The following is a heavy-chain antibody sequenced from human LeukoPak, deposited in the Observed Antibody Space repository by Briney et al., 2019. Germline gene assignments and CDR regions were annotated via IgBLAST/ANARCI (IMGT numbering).Heavy chain of an antibody. D-gene: IGHD3-22*01. Sequence: PGGSLRLSCAASRFTFSSYAMSWVRQAPGKGLEWVSAISGSGGSTYYADSVKGRFTISRDNSKNTLYLQMNSLRAEDTAVYYCAKVMGYDSSGYINYWGQGTLVTVSS. CDR1: RFTFSSYA. CDR2: ISGSGGST. CDR3: AKVMGYDSSGYINY. J-gene: IGHJ4*02. V-gene: IGHV3-23*01.